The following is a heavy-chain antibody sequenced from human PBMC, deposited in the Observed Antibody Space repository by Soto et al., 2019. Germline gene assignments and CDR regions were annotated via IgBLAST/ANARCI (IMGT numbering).Heavy chain of an antibody. CDR2: IIPILGIA. D-gene: IGHD5-12*01. V-gene: IGHV1-69*02. CDR1: GGTFSSYT. Sequence: QVQLVQSGAEVKKPGSSVKVSCKASGGTFSSYTISWVRQAPGQGLEWMGRIIPILGIANYAQKFQGRVTITADKSTSTAYMELSSLRSEDTAVYYCARHGYSGYDPAHYWGQGALVTVSS. J-gene: IGHJ4*02. CDR3: ARHGYSGYDPAHY.